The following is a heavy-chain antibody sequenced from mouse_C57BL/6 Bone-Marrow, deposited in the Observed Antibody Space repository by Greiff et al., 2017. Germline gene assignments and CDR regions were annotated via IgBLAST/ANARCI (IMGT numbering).Heavy chain of an antibody. CDR3: ARDDYNSSCCYFDV. Sequence: VQLQQSGPGLAAPSQSLSITCTVSGFSLTSYAISWVRQPPGKGLEWLGVIWTGGGTNYNSALKSRLSISKDNSKSPVFLKMNSLRTDATAWSYCARDDYNSSCCYFDVWGTGTTVTVAS. CDR1: GFSLTSYA. V-gene: IGHV2-9-1*01. J-gene: IGHJ1*03. D-gene: IGHD1-1*01. CDR2: IWTGGGT.